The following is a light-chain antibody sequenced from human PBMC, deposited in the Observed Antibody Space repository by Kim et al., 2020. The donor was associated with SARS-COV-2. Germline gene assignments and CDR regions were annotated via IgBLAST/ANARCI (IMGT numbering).Light chain of an antibody. J-gene: IGLJ2*01. CDR2: KDS. CDR3: YSYSAAGEPL. CDR1: VLSKNY. V-gene: IGLV3-27*01. Sequence: VSPGQTARITCAEDVLSKNYARWFQQRPGQAPVLLIDKDSKRPSGIPERFSGSSSGTTVTLTISGSQVRDEGDYYCYSYSAAGEPLLGGGTQLTVL.